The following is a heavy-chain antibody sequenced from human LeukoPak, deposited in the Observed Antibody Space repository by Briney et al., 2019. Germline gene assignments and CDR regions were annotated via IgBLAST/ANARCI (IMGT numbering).Heavy chain of an antibody. V-gene: IGHV3-23*01. D-gene: IGHD5-18*01. CDR3: ARRAGYSYGALPDY. CDR2: IGGNT. Sequence: GGSLRLTCAVSGFIFSNYAMGWVRQAPGKGLEWVSAIGGNTYYADSVKGRFTVSRDNSKNTLYLQMNSLRAEDTAVYYCARRAGYSYGALPDYWGQGTLVTVSS. CDR1: GFIFSNYA. J-gene: IGHJ4*02.